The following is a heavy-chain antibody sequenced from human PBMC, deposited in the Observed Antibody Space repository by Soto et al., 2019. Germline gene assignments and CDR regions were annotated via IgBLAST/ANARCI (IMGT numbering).Heavy chain of an antibody. Sequence: GGSLRLSCAASGFTFSSYGMHWVRQAPGKGLEWVAVISYDVSNKYYADSVKGRFTISRDNSKNTLYLQMNSLRAEDTAVYYCAKDLVENNPEWTYYYYGMDVWGQGTTVTVSS. J-gene: IGHJ6*02. V-gene: IGHV3-30*18. CDR2: ISYDVSNK. CDR1: GFTFSSYG. D-gene: IGHD2-8*02. CDR3: AKDLVENNPEWTYYYYGMDV.